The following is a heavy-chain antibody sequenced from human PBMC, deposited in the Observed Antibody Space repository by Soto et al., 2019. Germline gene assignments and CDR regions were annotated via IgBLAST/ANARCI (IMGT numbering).Heavy chain of an antibody. CDR1: GGSITSGNSYS. Sequence: PSETLSLTCAVSGGSITSGNSYSWAWIRQPPGRGLEWIGSISQTGATSYNPSPKSRVSVSLDKSKNQFSLRLSSVTAADMAVYYCARAVSPYFGTWFDPWGQGTLVTVSS. V-gene: IGHV4-30-2*01. CDR3: ARAVSPYFGTWFDP. J-gene: IGHJ5*02. D-gene: IGHD3-10*01. CDR2: ISQTGAT.